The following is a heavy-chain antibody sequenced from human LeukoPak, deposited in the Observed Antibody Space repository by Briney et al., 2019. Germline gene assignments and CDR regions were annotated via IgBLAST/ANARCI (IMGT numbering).Heavy chain of an antibody. V-gene: IGHV3-64*01. CDR3: AKDLGHSNYVGYLDY. CDR1: GFTFSSYA. J-gene: IGHJ4*02. D-gene: IGHD4-11*01. CDR2: ISSDGGSP. Sequence: GGSLRLSCAASGFTFSSYAMHWVRQAPGKGLEYVSGISSDGGSPSHVNSVKGRFTISRDNSKDTLYLQMGSLRAEDTAVYYCAKDLGHSNYVGYLDYWGRGALVTVSS.